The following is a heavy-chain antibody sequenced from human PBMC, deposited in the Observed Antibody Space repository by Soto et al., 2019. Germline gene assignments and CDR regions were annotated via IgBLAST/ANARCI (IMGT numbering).Heavy chain of an antibody. J-gene: IGHJ6*02. Sequence: PGGSLRLPCAASGVTFSAFAIHGGRQAPGKGLEWVAIISYDGSNKYYADSVKGRFTISRDSSKNTLYLQMTSLRIEDTAVYYCARDRKILGVGSYGLDVWGQGTPVTVSS. CDR1: GVTFSAFA. V-gene: IGHV3-30-3*01. D-gene: IGHD3-3*01. CDR2: ISYDGSNK. CDR3: ARDRKILGVGSYGLDV.